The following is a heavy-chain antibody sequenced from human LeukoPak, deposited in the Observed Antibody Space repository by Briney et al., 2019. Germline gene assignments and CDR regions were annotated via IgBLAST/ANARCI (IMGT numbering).Heavy chain of an antibody. J-gene: IGHJ4*02. CDR3: ARHRADSSGWY. Sequence: SETLSLTCTVSGYSISSGYYWGWIRQPPGKGLEWIGSIYHSGSTYYNPSLKSRVTISVDTSKNQFSLKLSSVTAADTAVYYCARHRADSSGWYWGQGTLVTVSS. CDR2: IYHSGST. D-gene: IGHD6-19*01. CDR1: GYSISSGYY. V-gene: IGHV4-38-2*02.